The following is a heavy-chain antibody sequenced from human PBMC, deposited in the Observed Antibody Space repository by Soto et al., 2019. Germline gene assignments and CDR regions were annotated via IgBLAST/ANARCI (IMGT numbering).Heavy chain of an antibody. Sequence: EVQLVESGGGLVKPGGSLRLSCAASGFTFSSYSMNWVRQAPGKGLEWVSAISSSSSYIYYADSVKGRFTISRDNAKNSLYLKMNSLRAEDTAVYYCARDPNTVVTYYGMDVWGQGTTVTVSS. CDR1: GFTFSSYS. D-gene: IGHD2-15*01. V-gene: IGHV3-21*01. CDR2: ISSSSSYI. J-gene: IGHJ6*02. CDR3: ARDPNTVVTYYGMDV.